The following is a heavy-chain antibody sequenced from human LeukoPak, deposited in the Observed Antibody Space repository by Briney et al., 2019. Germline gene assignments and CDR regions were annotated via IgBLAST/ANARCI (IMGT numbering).Heavy chain of an antibody. CDR2: MSSSGSTI. J-gene: IGHJ3*02. Sequence: GGSLRLSCAASGFTFSSYEMNWVRQAPGKGLEWVSYMSSSGSTIYYADSVKGRFTISRDNVKTSLYLQMNSLRAEDTAVYYCARKTVTTFDIWGQGTMATVSS. D-gene: IGHD4-17*01. CDR3: ARKTVTTFDI. CDR1: GFTFSSYE. V-gene: IGHV3-48*03.